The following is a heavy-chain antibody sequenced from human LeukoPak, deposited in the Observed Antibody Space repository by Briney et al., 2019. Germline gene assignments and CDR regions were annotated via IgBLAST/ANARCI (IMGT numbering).Heavy chain of an antibody. J-gene: IGHJ3*02. CDR1: GYTFSSYD. V-gene: IGHV1-8*03. CDR2: MNPNSGNT. Sequence: ASVKVSCKASGYTFSSYDINWVRQATGQGLEWMGWMNPNSGNTGYTQKFQGRVTITRNTSISTAYMELRSLRSDDTAVYYCASGSSDAFDIWGQGTMVTVSS. CDR3: ASGSSDAFDI.